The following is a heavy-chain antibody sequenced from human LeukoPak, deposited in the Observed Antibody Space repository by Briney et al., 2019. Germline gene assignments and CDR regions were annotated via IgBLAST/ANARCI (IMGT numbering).Heavy chain of an antibody. CDR2: ISGSGGST. D-gene: IGHD3-22*01. CDR3: AKSRDYDSSGYLA. CDR1: GFTFSSYA. V-gene: IGHV3-23*01. J-gene: IGHJ5*02. Sequence: GGSLRLSCAASGFTFSSYAMSWVRQAPGKGLEWVSAISGSGGSTYYADSVKGRFTISRDNSKNTLYLQMNSLKAEDTAVYYCAKSRDYDSSGYLAWGQGTLVTVSS.